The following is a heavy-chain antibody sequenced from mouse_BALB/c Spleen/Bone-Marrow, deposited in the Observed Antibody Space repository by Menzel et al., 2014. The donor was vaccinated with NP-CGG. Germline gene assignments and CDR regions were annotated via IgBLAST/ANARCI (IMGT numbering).Heavy chain of an antibody. Sequence: QVQLQQSGPEVVKPGALVKISCKASGYTFTSYDINWVKQRPGQGLEWIGWIYPGDGSTKYNEKFRGKATLNADKSSSTAYMQLSSLTSGNSAVYFCTRRGYNISPYALDYWGQGTSVTVSS. CDR1: GYTFTSYD. J-gene: IGHJ4*01. V-gene: IGHV1S56*01. D-gene: IGHD3-1*01. CDR3: TRRGYNISPYALDY. CDR2: IYPGDGST.